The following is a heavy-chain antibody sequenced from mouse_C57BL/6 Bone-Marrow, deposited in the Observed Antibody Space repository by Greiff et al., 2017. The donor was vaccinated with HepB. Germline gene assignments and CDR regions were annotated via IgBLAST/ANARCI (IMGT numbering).Heavy chain of an antibody. CDR1: GFTFSSYA. V-gene: IGHV5-4*01. Sequence: EVMLVESGGGLVKPGGSLKLSCAASGFTFSSYAMSWVRQTPEKRLEWVATISDGGSYTYYPDNVKGRFTISRDNAKNNLYLQMSHLKSEDTAMYYCARDQGYYGSSHWYFDVWGTGTTVTVSS. CDR2: ISDGGSYT. J-gene: IGHJ1*03. D-gene: IGHD1-1*01. CDR3: ARDQGYYGSSHWYFDV.